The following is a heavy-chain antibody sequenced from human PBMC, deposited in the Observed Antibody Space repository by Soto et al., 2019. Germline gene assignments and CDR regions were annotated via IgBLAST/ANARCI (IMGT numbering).Heavy chain of an antibody. Sequence: ASVKVSCKASGYTFTSYDINWVRQATGQGLEWMGWMNPNSGNTGYAQKFQGRVTMTRNTPISTAYMELSSLRSEDTAVYYCARGGEIWFGELLYRLTGTRLYYYGMDVWGQGTTVTVSS. V-gene: IGHV1-8*01. CDR1: GYTFTSYD. CDR3: ARGGEIWFGELLYRLTGTRLYYYGMDV. D-gene: IGHD3-10*01. J-gene: IGHJ6*02. CDR2: MNPNSGNT.